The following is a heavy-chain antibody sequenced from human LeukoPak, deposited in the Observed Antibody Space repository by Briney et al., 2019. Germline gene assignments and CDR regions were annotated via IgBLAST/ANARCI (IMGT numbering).Heavy chain of an antibody. CDR1: GFTFSSYE. Sequence: GGSLRLSCAASGFTFSSYEMNWVRQAPGKGLEWVSYISSSGSTIYYADSVKGRFTISRDNAKNSLYLQMNSLRAEDTAVYYCAGSYYYDSSGYDEFDYWGQGTLVTVSS. J-gene: IGHJ4*02. CDR2: ISSSGSTI. V-gene: IGHV3-48*03. CDR3: AGSYYYDSSGYDEFDY. D-gene: IGHD3-22*01.